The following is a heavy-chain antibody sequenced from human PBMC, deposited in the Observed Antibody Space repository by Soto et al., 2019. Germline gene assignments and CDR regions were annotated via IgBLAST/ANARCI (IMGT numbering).Heavy chain of an antibody. D-gene: IGHD3-16*01. V-gene: IGHV3-33*01. Sequence: GGSLRLSCAASGFTFSSYGMHWVRQAPGKGLEWVAVIWYDGSNKYYADSVKGRFTISRDNSKNTLYLQMNSLRAEDTAVYYCARDGGAGYYGMDVWGQGTTVTVSS. CDR3: ARDGGAGYYGMDV. CDR1: GFTFSSYG. CDR2: IWYDGSNK. J-gene: IGHJ6*02.